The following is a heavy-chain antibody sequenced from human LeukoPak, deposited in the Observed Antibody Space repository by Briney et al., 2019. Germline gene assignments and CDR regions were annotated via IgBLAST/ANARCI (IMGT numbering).Heavy chain of an antibody. V-gene: IGHV4-34*01. CDR1: GGSFSGYY. J-gene: IGHJ5*02. Sequence: PSETLSLTCAVYGGSFSGYYWSWIRQPPGKGLEWIGEINRSGSTNYNPSLKSRVTISVDTSKNQFSLKLSSVTAADTAVYYCARSTYILYHRGGSFDPWGQGTLVTVSS. CDR2: INRSGST. CDR3: ARSTYILYHRGGSFDP. D-gene: IGHD2-8*01.